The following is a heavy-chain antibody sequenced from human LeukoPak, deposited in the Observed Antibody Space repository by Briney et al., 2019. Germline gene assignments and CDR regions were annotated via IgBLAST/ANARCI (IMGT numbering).Heavy chain of an antibody. CDR3: ARFPNVFGYERGPINNWFDP. Sequence: SETLSLTCAVYGGSFSGYYWSWIRQPPGKGLEWIGEINHSGSTNYNPSLKSRVTISVDTSKNQFSLKLSSVTAADTAVYYCARFPNVFGYERGPINNWFDPWGQGTLVTVSS. J-gene: IGHJ5*02. CDR1: GGSFSGYY. V-gene: IGHV4-34*01. CDR2: INHSGST. D-gene: IGHD1-1*01.